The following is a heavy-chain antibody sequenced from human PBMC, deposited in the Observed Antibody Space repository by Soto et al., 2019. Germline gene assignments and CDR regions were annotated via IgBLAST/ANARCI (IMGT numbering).Heavy chain of an antibody. D-gene: IGHD3-22*01. J-gene: IGHJ4*02. CDR3: ARVPQVGRSSGIDY. CDR1: GGSISSSNW. CDR2: IYNSGST. Sequence: SETLSLTCAVSGGSISSSNWWSWVRQPPGKGLEWIGEIYNSGSTHFNPSLKSRVSMSVDKSNNQFSLKLSSVTAADTAVYYCARVPQVGRSSGIDYWGQGTLVTVS. V-gene: IGHV4-4*02.